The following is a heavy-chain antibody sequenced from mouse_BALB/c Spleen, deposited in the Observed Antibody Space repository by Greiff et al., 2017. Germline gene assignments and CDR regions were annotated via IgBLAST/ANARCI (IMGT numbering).Heavy chain of an antibody. D-gene: IGHD1-1*02. CDR2: INPSTGYT. J-gene: IGHJ1*01. CDR1: GYTFTSYW. V-gene: IGHV1-7*01. Sequence: VKLVESGAELAKPGASVKMSCKASGYTFTSYWMHWVKQRPGQGLEWIGYINPSTGYTEYNQKFKDKATLTADKSSSTAYMQLSSLTSEDSAVYYCARKRGGLGYFDVWGAGTTVTVSS. CDR3: ARKRGGLGYFDV.